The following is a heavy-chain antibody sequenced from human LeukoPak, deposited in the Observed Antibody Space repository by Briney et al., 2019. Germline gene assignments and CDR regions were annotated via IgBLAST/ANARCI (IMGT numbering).Heavy chain of an antibody. Sequence: GGSLRLSCAASEVTFTKAWMNWVRQAPGKGLEGVGRIKSERDGGTTECAAPVRGRFIISRDDSKNTLYLQMNSLKSEDRGVYYCTIDRISVAGPGGSFYYYGMDVWGQGTTVTVSS. J-gene: IGHJ6*02. V-gene: IGHV3-15*01. CDR3: TIDRISVAGPGGSFYYYGMDV. D-gene: IGHD6-19*01. CDR2: IKSERDGGTT. CDR1: EVTFTKAW.